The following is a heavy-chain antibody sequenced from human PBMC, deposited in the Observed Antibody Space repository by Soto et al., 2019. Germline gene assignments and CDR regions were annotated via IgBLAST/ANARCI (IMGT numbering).Heavy chain of an antibody. CDR2: ISAYNGNT. CDR3: AREERSGYCSGGSCYSLSNWFDP. V-gene: IGHV1-18*01. CDR1: GYTFTSYG. J-gene: IGHJ5*02. Sequence: ASVKVSCKASGYTFTSYGISWVRQAPGQGLEWMGWISAYNGNTNYAQKFQGRVTMTTDTSTSTAYMELRSLRSDDTAVYYCAREERSGYCSGGSCYSLSNWFDPWGQGTLVTVSS. D-gene: IGHD2-15*01.